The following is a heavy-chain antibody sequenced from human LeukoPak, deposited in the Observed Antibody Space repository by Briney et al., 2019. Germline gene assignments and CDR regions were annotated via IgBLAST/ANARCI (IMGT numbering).Heavy chain of an antibody. V-gene: IGHV3-74*01. CDR1: GYSSNSNW. CDR2: INSDGSIT. J-gene: IGHJ4*02. D-gene: IGHD6-13*01. Sequence: GGSLRLSCAASGYSSNSNWMHWVRQAPGKGLVWVSRINSDGSITSYADCGLGRFTIYTDNAKITLYLQMNSVGAEDTSVYYCARYSSWYDYWGQGTLVTVSS. CDR3: ARYSSWYDY.